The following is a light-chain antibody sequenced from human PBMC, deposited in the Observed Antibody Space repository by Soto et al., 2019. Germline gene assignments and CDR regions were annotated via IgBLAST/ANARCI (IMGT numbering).Light chain of an antibody. J-gene: IGKJ4*01. V-gene: IGKV1-39*01. CDR3: QHGYITPLT. CDR1: QSISTY. CDR2: AAS. Sequence: DIQMTQSPSSLSASVGDRVTITCRASQSISTYLHWYQQKPGKAPNLLIYAASTLQSGVPSRFSGSGSGKDFTLTISSLQPEDFATYFCQHGYITPLTFGGGTTVDIK.